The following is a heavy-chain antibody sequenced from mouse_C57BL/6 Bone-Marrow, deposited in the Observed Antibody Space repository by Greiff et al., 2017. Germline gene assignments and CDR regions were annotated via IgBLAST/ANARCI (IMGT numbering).Heavy chain of an antibody. J-gene: IGHJ4*01. CDR2: INPNNGGT. CDR3: ARWGNSPYYAMDY. D-gene: IGHD2-1*01. V-gene: IGHV1-18*01. CDR1: GYTFTAYN. Sequence: EVQLVESGPELVKPGASVKIPCKASGYTFTAYNMDWVKQSHGKSLEWIGDINPNNGGTIYNQKFKGKATLTVDKSSSTDYMELRRLTSEDTAVYYCARWGNSPYYAMDYWGQGTSVTVSS.